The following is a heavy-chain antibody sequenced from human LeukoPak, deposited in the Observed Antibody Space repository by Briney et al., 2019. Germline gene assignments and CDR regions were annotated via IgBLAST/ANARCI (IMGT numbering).Heavy chain of an antibody. V-gene: IGHV4-59*01. CDR2: INYSGST. J-gene: IGHJ4*02. Sequence: PSETLSLTCTVSGASISSYYWSWIRQSPGKGMDWIGYINYSGSTKYNPSLKSRVTISVDTSKNQFSLKLSSVTAADTAVYYCARSYYGSGRYGPQFDYWGQGTLVTVSS. CDR3: ARSYYGSGRYGPQFDY. D-gene: IGHD3-10*01. CDR1: GASISSYY.